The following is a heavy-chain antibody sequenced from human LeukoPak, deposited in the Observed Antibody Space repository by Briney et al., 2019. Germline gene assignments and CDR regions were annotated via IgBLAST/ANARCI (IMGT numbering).Heavy chain of an antibody. CDR2: MNPNSGNT. CDR1: GYTFTSYD. V-gene: IGHV1-8*01. J-gene: IGHJ5*02. Sequence: ASVKVSCKASGYTFTSYDINWVRQATGQGLEWMGWMNPNSGNTGYAQKFQGRVTMTRNTSISTAYMELSSLRSEDTAVYYCARRRVYCSSTSCYPLNWFDPWGQGTLVTVSS. D-gene: IGHD2-2*01. CDR3: ARRRVYCSSTSCYPLNWFDP.